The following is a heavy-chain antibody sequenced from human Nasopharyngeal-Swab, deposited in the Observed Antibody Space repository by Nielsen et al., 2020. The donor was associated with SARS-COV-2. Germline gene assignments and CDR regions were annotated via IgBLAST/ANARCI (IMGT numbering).Heavy chain of an antibody. CDR1: GGSFSGYY. CDR3: ARVKGIAAANYHYGMDV. J-gene: IGHJ6*02. Sequence: SETLSLTCAVYGGSFSGYYWSWIGQPPGKGLEWIGEINHSGSTNYNPSLKIRVTISVDTSKNQFSLKLSSVTAADTAVYYCARVKGIAAANYHYGMDVWGQGTTVTVSS. CDR2: INHSGST. V-gene: IGHV4-34*01. D-gene: IGHD6-13*01.